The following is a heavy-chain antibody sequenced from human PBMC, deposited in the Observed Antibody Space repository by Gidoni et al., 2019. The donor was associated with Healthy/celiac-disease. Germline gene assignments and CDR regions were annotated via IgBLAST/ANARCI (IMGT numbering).Heavy chain of an antibody. V-gene: IGHV1-69*04. Sequence: QVQLVQSGAEVKKPGSSVKVSCKASGGTFSSYAISWVRQAPGQGLEWMGRIIPILGIANYAQKFQGRVTITADKSTSTAYMELSSLRSEDTAVYYCARGRYYGSGSYYNYFDYWGQGTLVTVSS. J-gene: IGHJ4*02. CDR3: ARGRYYGSGSYYNYFDY. D-gene: IGHD3-10*01. CDR1: GGTFSSYA. CDR2: IIPILGIA.